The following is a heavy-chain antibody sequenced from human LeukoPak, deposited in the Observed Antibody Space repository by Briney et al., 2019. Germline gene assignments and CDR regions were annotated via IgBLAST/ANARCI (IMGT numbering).Heavy chain of an antibody. V-gene: IGHV3-30-3*01. CDR1: GFTFNEYA. CDR3: AREKDYWEYIDF. J-gene: IGHJ4*02. Sequence: GRSLCLSCAASGFTFNEYAIHWVRQAPGKGLEWVAVVSSDGINKYYADSIKGRFTISRDNSKNTLYLQMNSLRPEDTAVYYCAREKDYWEYIDFWGQGTLVTVSS. D-gene: IGHD2-8*02. CDR2: VSSDGINK.